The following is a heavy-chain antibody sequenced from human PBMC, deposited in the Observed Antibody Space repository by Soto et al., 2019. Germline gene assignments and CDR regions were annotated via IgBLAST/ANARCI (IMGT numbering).Heavy chain of an antibody. J-gene: IGHJ4*02. V-gene: IGHV1-18*04. CDR2: ISAYNGNT. CDR1: GCTFTSYG. CDR3: ARARSGWYGDY. D-gene: IGHD6-19*01. Sequence: ASVKVSCKASGCTFTSYGISWVRQAPGQGLEWMGWISAYNGNTNYARKLQGRVTMTTDTSTSTAYIELRSLRSDDTAVYYCARARSGWYGDYWGQGTLVTVSS.